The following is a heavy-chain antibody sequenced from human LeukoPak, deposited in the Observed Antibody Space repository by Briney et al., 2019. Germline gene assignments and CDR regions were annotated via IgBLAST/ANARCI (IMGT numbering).Heavy chain of an antibody. V-gene: IGHV1-18*01. CDR2: FSAHTGDT. D-gene: IGHD7-27*01. CDR3: ARESPGDFDF. Sequence: ASVKVSCKASVYTLTNYGINWVRQTPGQRLEWVGWFSAHTGDTNYAQKVQGRVTKTTDTSTSTVYMELRSLKSDDTAIYYCARESPGDFDFWGQGTLVTVSS. CDR1: VYTLTNYG. J-gene: IGHJ4*02.